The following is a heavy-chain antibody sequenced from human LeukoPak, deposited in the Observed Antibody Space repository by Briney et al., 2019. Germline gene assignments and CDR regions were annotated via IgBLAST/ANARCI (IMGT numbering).Heavy chain of an antibody. CDR2: INHSGRT. D-gene: IGHD3-10*01. Sequence: SETLSLTCAVSGGSFSGYYWSWIRQPPGKGLEWIGEINHSGRTNYNPSLKSRLTISVDTSKNQFSLKLSSVTAADTAVYYCARAFGELSIPFDYWGQGTLVTVSS. V-gene: IGHV4-34*01. J-gene: IGHJ4*02. CDR1: GGSFSGYY. CDR3: ARAFGELSIPFDY.